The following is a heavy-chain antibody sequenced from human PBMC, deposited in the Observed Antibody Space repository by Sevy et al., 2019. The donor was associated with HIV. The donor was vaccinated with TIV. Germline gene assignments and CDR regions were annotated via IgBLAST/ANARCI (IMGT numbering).Heavy chain of an antibody. CDR1: GGTFSSYA. CDR2: IIPIFGTA. V-gene: IGHV1-69*13. D-gene: IGHD6-6*01. J-gene: IGHJ4*02. CDR3: ARIRGIAARGFFDY. Sequence: ASVKVSCKASGGTFSSYAISWVRQAPGQGLEWMGGIIPIFGTANYAQKFQGRVTITADESTSTAYMELGSLRSEDTAVYYCARIRGIAARGFFDYWGQGTLVTVSS.